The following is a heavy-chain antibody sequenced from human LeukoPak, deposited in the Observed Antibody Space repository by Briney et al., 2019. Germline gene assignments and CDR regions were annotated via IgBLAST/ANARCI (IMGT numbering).Heavy chain of an antibody. V-gene: IGHV4-59*08. J-gene: IGHJ4*02. CDR2: IFHTGSA. Sequence: SETLSLTCTVSGGSITSNYWSWIRQPPGRGLEWVAYIFHTGSANHNPSLKSRITIPVDTSKNQISLKVRSVTAADTAVYYCATYGGNAGTHHFDYWGQGTLVAVS. CDR3: ATYGGNAGTHHFDY. CDR1: GGSITSNY. D-gene: IGHD4-23*01.